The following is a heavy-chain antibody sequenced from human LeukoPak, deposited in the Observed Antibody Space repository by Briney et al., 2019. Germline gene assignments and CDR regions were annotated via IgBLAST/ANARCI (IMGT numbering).Heavy chain of an antibody. CDR3: AKDHVEGSWGDYYYYYLDV. V-gene: IGHV3-30*02. Sequence: QAGGSLRLSCAGSGFTFSRFGMHWVRQAPGKGLEWVAFIRYDGSNKYYADSVQGRFIISRDNSKDTLYLHMNSLRAEDTAVYYCAKDHVEGSWGDYYYYYLDVWGKGITVTMSS. D-gene: IGHD3-16*01. CDR1: GFTFSRFG. J-gene: IGHJ6*03. CDR2: IRYDGSNK.